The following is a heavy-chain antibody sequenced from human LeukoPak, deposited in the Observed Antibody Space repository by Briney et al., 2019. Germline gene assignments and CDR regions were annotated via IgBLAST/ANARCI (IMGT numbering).Heavy chain of an antibody. CDR1: GFTFSSYA. V-gene: IGHV3-30-3*01. CDR3: ARGAQLWSSFGFDP. CDR2: ISYDGSNK. J-gene: IGHJ5*02. Sequence: GRSLRLSCAASGFTFSSYAMHWVRQAPGKGLEWVAVISYDGSNKYYADSVKGRFTISRDNSKNTLHLQMNSLRAEDTAVYYCARGAQLWSSFGFDPWGQGTLVTVSS. D-gene: IGHD5-18*01.